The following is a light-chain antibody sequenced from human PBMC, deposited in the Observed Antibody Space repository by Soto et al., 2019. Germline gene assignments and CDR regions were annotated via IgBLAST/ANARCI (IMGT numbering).Light chain of an antibody. CDR1: QSLLHSSGYNY. CDR2: LGS. CDR3: MQALQAPT. J-gene: IGKJ5*01. Sequence: DIVMTQSPLSLPVTPGEPATISCRSSQSLLHSSGYNYVDWYLQKPGQSPQLLIYLGSDRASGVPDRFSGSGSGTEFTLKISRVEAEDVGIYYGMQALQAPTFGQGTRLEIK. V-gene: IGKV2-28*01.